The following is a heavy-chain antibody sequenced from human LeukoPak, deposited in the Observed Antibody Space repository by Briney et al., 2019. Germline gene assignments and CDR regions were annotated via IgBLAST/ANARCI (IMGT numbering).Heavy chain of an antibody. D-gene: IGHD2/OR15-2a*01. CDR3: AASSDNFLGY. CDR2: IRYDGSNK. V-gene: IGHV3-30*02. CDR1: GFTFSSYG. J-gene: IGHJ4*02. Sequence: GGSLRPACAASGFTFSSYGMHWVRQAPCKGLEWVAFIRYDGSNKYYADSVKGRFTISRDNSKNTLYLQMNSLRAEDTAVYYCAASSDNFLGYWGQGTLVTVSS.